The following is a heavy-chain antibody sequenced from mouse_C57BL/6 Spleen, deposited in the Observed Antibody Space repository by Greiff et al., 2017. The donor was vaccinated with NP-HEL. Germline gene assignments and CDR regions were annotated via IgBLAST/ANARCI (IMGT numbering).Heavy chain of an antibody. CDR2: IWPGGGT. Sequence: VQGVESGPGLVAPSPSLSITCTVSGFSLTSYAISWVRQPPGKGLEWLGVIWPGGGTNYNSALKSRLSISKDNSKSQVFLKMNSLQTDDTARYYCARDYGNYFDYWGQGTTLTVSS. CDR1: GFSLTSYA. D-gene: IGHD1-1*01. CDR3: ARDYGNYFDY. J-gene: IGHJ2*01. V-gene: IGHV2-9-1*01.